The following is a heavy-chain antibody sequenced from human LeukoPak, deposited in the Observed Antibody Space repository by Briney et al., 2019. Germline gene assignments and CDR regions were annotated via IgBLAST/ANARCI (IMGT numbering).Heavy chain of an antibody. Sequence: ASVKVSCKASGYTFTSYYMHWVRQAPGQGLVWMGIINPSGGSTSYAQKFQGRVTMTRDMSTSTVYMELSSLRSEDTAVYYCARGRGERWLQLLGPFYFDYWGQGTLFTVSS. J-gene: IGHJ4*02. D-gene: IGHD5-24*01. CDR2: INPSGGST. CDR3: ARGRGERWLQLLGPFYFDY. CDR1: GYTFTSYY. V-gene: IGHV1-46*01.